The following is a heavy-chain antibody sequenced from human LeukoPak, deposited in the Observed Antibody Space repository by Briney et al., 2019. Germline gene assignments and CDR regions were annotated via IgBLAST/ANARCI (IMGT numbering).Heavy chain of an antibody. V-gene: IGHV3-23*01. CDR1: GFTVSSNY. Sequence: PGGSLRLSCAASGFTVSSNYMSWVRQAPGKGLEWVSGISDSGGNTYYADSVRGRFTISRDNSKNTLYLQMNSLRAEDTAVYYCARHRSSWLIDYWGQGTLVTVSS. CDR2: ISDSGGNT. CDR3: ARHRSSWLIDY. J-gene: IGHJ4*02. D-gene: IGHD6-6*01.